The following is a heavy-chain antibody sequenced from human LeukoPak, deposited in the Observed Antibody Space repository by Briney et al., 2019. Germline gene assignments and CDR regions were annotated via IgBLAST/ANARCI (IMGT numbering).Heavy chain of an antibody. CDR2: ISGSGGST. Sequence: GGSLRLSCAASGFTFSSYAMSWVRQALGKGLEWVSAISGSGGSTYYADSVKGRFTISRDNSKNTLYLQMNSLRAEDTAVYCCARPGYDFWSGYSGNNWFYPWGQGTLVTVSS. CDR1: GFTFSSYA. CDR3: ARPGYDFWSGYSGNNWFYP. D-gene: IGHD3-3*01. V-gene: IGHV3-23*01. J-gene: IGHJ5*02.